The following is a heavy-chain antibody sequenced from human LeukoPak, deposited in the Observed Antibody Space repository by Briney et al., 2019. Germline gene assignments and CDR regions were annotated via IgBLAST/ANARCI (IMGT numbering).Heavy chain of an antibody. J-gene: IGHJ4*02. CDR2: IVSDGSTT. CDR1: GFTFSTYW. V-gene: IGHV3-74*01. Sequence: TGGSLRLSSAASGFTFSTYWMHWVRQAPGKGLVWVSRIVSDGSTTTYADSVKGRFTISRDNVKNTLYLQMNSLRAEDTAVYYCGRDSRYSIDSWGQGTLVTVSS. CDR3: GRDSRYSIDS. D-gene: IGHD1-14*01.